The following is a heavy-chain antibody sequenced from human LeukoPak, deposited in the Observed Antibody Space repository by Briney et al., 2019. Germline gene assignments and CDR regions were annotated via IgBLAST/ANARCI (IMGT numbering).Heavy chain of an antibody. Sequence: GASVKVSCKASGYTFTGYYMHWVRQAPGQGLEWVGWINPNSGGTNYAQKFQGRVTITADESTSTAYMELSSLRSEDTAVYYCASSTSCYKGDCFRGVMQAFDIWGQGTMVTVSS. D-gene: IGHD2-2*02. J-gene: IGHJ3*02. CDR1: GYTFTGYY. V-gene: IGHV1-2*02. CDR3: ASSTSCYKGDCFRGVMQAFDI. CDR2: INPNSGGT.